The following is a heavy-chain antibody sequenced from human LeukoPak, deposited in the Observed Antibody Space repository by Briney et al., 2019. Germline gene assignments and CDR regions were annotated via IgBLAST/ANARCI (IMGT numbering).Heavy chain of an antibody. V-gene: IGHV4-39*01. CDR1: GGSISSSSYY. D-gene: IGHD3-22*01. J-gene: IGHJ4*02. CDR3: ARLVSGRRYYDSSGYGFSPY. Sequence: SETLSLTCTVSGGSISSSSYYWGWIRQPPGKGLEWIGSIYYSGSTYYNPSLKSRVTISVDTSKNQFSLKLSSANAADTAVYYCARLVSGRRYYDSSGYGFSPYWGQGTLVTVSS. CDR2: IYYSGST.